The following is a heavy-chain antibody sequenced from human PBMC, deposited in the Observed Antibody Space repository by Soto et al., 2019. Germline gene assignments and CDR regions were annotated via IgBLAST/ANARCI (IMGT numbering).Heavy chain of an antibody. CDR2: IYYSGST. V-gene: IGHV4-59*06. D-gene: IGHD2-2*01. CDR1: GGSISRYY. J-gene: IGHJ6*02. Sequence: SETLSLTCTVSGGSISRYYWSWIRQPPGKGLEWIGYIYYSGSTYYNPSLKSRVTISVDTSKNQFSLKLRSVTAADTAVYYCAVSRDGYSMDVWGQGTTVTV. CDR3: AVSRDGYSMDV.